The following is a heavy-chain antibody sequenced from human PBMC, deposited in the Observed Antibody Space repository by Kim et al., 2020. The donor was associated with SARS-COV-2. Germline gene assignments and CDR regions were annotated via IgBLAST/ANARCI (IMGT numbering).Heavy chain of an antibody. CDR1: GGTFSSYA. D-gene: IGHD3-10*01. CDR3: ASGYYGSGGIYYYYYGMDV. J-gene: IGHJ6*02. CDR2: IIPIFGTA. Sequence: SVKVSCKASGGTFSSYAISWVRQAPGQGLEWMGGIIPIFGTANYAQKFQGRVTITADESTSTAYMELSSLRSEDTAVYYCASGYYGSGGIYYYYYGMDVWGQGTTVTVSS. V-gene: IGHV1-69*13.